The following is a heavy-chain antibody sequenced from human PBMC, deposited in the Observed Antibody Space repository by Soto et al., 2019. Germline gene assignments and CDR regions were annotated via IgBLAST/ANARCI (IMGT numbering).Heavy chain of an antibody. V-gene: IGHV5-51*01. CDR3: ARGGVSTRTFDY. CDR2: IYPSDSDT. Sequence: GESLQISCKGSGYNLAGYWIAWVRQMPGKGLELMGIIYPSDSDTRYRPSFQGQVTISADKSISSAYLQWSSLRASDTAMYYCARGGVSTRTFDYWGQGTPVTVSS. D-gene: IGHD3-3*01. J-gene: IGHJ4*02. CDR1: GYNLAGYW.